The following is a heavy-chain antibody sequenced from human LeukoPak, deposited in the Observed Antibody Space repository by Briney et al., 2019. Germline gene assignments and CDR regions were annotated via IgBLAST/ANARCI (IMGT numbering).Heavy chain of an antibody. Sequence: GGSLRLSCAASGFTVRSNYMSWVRQAPGKGLEWVSVTYSGGSTYYADSVKGRFTISRDNSKNTLFLQMNGLRAEDTAVYYCARGPGDYFDFWGQGTLVTVSS. CDR3: ARGPGDYFDF. J-gene: IGHJ4*02. CDR1: GFTVRSNY. CDR2: TYSGGST. D-gene: IGHD1-14*01. V-gene: IGHV3-53*01.